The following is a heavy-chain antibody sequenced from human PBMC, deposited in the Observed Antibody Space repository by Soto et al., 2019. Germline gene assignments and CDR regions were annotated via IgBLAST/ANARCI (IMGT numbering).Heavy chain of an antibody. Sequence: SETLSLTCAVYGGSFGGYYWSWIRQPPGKGLEWIGEINHSGSTNYNPSLKSRVIISVDTSKNQFSLKLSSVTAADTAVYYCANPRGAVAGFDYWGQGTLVTVS. V-gene: IGHV4-34*01. CDR1: GGSFGGYY. J-gene: IGHJ4*02. CDR3: ANPRGAVAGFDY. D-gene: IGHD6-19*01. CDR2: INHSGST.